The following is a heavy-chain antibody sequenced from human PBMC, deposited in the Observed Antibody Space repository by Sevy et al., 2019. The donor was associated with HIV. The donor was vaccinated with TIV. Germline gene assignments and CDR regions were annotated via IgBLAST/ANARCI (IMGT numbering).Heavy chain of an antibody. J-gene: IGHJ6*02. D-gene: IGHD2-2*01. CDR3: ARDCSSASCLWGMDV. CDR2: IKRDGSEK. V-gene: IGHV3-7*03. Sequence: GGSLRLSCAASGFSFSNYWMSWVRQAPGKGLEWVANIKRDGSEKYYVDSVKGRFTISRDNAKTSLFLQMNSLRGEDTAVYYCARDCSSASCLWGMDVWGQGTTVTVSS. CDR1: GFSFSNYW.